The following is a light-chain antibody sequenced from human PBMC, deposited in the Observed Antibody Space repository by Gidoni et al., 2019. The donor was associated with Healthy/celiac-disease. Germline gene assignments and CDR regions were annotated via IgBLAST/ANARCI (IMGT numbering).Light chain of an antibody. Sequence: DIQMTQSPSSVSASVGDRVTITCRASQGISSWLAWYPQKPGKAPKLLIYAASSLQSGVPSRFSGSGSGTDFTLTISSLQPEDFATYYCQQANSFPLTCGQGTKVEIK. J-gene: IGKJ1*01. CDR2: AAS. V-gene: IGKV1-12*01. CDR3: QQANSFPLT. CDR1: QGISSW.